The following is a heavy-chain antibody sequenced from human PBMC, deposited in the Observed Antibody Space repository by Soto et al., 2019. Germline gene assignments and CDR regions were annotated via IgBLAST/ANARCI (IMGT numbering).Heavy chain of an antibody. CDR1: GYTFTSYA. Sequence: QVQLVQSGAEEKKPGASVKVSCKASGYTFTSYAMHWVRQAPGQRLEWMGWINAGNGNTKYSQKFQGRVTITRDTSASTANMELSSLRSEDTAVYYCAREYAFRAMDVWGQGTTVTVSS. D-gene: IGHD2-8*01. V-gene: IGHV1-3*05. CDR3: AREYAFRAMDV. J-gene: IGHJ6*02. CDR2: INAGNGNT.